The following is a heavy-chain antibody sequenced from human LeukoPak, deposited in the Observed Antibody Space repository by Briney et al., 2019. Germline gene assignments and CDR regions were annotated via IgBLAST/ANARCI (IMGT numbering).Heavy chain of an antibody. CDR3: TTGGYSYHYLYVN. V-gene: IGHV3-15*01. CDR2: IQSKTAGGTA. J-gene: IGHJ4*02. CDR1: GFTFSDAW. Sequence: GGSLRLSCAASGFTFSDAWMTWVRQAPGKGLEWVGHIQSKTAGGTADYAAPVKGRFSISRDDSKNTLYLQMNSLKIEDTAVYYCTTGGYSYHYLYVNWGQGTLVSVSS. D-gene: IGHD5-18*01.